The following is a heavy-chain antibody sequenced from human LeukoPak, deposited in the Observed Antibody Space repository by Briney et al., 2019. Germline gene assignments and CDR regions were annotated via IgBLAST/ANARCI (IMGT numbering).Heavy chain of an antibody. CDR1: GGSISTSNYY. Sequence: SETLSLTCTVSGGSISTSNYYWAWIRQPPVKGLEWIGSIYYSGSTYYNPSLKTRVTISADTSKNQFSLNLRSVTAADTAVYYCARTPNIHWFDPWGQGTLVTVSS. V-gene: IGHV4-39*01. CDR2: IYYSGST. D-gene: IGHD2/OR15-2a*01. CDR3: ARTPNIHWFDP. J-gene: IGHJ5*02.